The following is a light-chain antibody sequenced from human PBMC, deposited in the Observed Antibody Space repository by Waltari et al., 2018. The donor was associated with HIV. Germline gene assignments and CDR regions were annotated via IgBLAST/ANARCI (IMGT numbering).Light chain of an antibody. CDR2: EVT. V-gene: IGLV2-14*01. CDR1: SSDVRDNNY. CDR3: SSYTNITTRL. Sequence: QSALTQPASVSGSPGQSITMSCTGTSSDVRDNNYVSWYQQHPGKAPNLISYEVTYRPSGVSDRFSGSKSGDTASLTISGIQAEDEADYYCSSYTNITTRLFGGGTRLTVL. J-gene: IGLJ3*02.